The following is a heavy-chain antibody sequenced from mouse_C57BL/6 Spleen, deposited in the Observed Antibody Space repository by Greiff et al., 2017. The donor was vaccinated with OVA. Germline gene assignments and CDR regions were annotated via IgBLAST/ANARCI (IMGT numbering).Heavy chain of an antibody. CDR3: ARGYGSSYLNWYFDV. V-gene: IGHV1-18*01. CDR1: GYTFTDYN. D-gene: IGHD1-1*01. Sequence: EVKLQQSGPELVKPGASVKIPCKASGYTFTDYNMDWVKQSHGKSLEWIGDINPNNGGTIYNQKFKGKATLTVDKSSSTAYMELRSLTSEDTAVYYGARGYGSSYLNWYFDVWGTGTTVTVSS. CDR2: INPNNGGT. J-gene: IGHJ1*03.